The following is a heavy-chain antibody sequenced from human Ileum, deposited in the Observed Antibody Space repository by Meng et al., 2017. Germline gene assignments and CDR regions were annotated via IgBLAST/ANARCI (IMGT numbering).Heavy chain of an antibody. J-gene: IGHJ4*02. V-gene: IGHV3-74*01. CDR2: INGDGSSS. CDR1: GFSFSSYW. Sequence: EVHLVESGGGLVQPGGSLRPSCAASGFSFSSYWMHWVRQAAGKGLVGVSRINGDGSSSSHADSVKGRFTISRDNAKNTLYLQMNSLRAEDTAVYYCARDKVMDVSYDSSGYYSGLDYWGQGTLVTVSS. D-gene: IGHD3-22*01. CDR3: ARDKVMDVSYDSSGYYSGLDY.